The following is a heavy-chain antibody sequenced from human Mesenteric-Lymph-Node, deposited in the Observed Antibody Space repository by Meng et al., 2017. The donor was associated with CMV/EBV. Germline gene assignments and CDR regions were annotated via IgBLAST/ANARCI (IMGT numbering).Heavy chain of an antibody. J-gene: IGHJ6*02. V-gene: IGHV3-48*03. CDR3: ARERRGGTGSASYYGMDV. CDR1: GFTFSSYE. D-gene: IGHD1-1*01. Sequence: GESLKISCAASGFTFSSYEMNWVRQAPGKGLEWVSYISSSGSTIYYADSVKGRFTISRDNAKNSLYLQMNSLRAEDTAVYYCARERRGGTGSASYYGMDVWGQGTTVTVSS. CDR2: ISSSGSTI.